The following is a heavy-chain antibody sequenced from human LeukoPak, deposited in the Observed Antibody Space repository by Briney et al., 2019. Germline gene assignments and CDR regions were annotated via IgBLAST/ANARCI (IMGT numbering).Heavy chain of an antibody. CDR1: GYYFTSYW. Sequence: GESLKISCKGSGYYFTSYWIGWVRQMPGKGLEWMGIFYPGDSDTRYSPSFQGQVTISADKSISTAYLQWSSLKASDTAMYYCAKIDRTYCSRSSCYALDYWGQGTLVTVSS. CDR2: FYPGDSDT. J-gene: IGHJ4*02. V-gene: IGHV5-51*01. D-gene: IGHD2-2*01. CDR3: AKIDRTYCSRSSCYALDY.